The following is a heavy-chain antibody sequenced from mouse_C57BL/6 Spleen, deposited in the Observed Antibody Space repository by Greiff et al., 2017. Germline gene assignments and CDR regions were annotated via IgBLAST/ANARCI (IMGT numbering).Heavy chain of an antibody. CDR3: AKIYDGYWYFDV. D-gene: IGHD2-3*01. Sequence: EVKLVESGPGLVKPSQSLSLTCSVTGYSITSGYYWNWIRQFPGNKLEWMGYISYDGSNNYNPSLKNRISITRDTSKNQFFLKLNSVTTEDTATYYCAKIYDGYWYFDVWGTGTTVTVSS. J-gene: IGHJ1*03. CDR2: ISYDGSN. V-gene: IGHV3-6*01. CDR1: GYSITSGYY.